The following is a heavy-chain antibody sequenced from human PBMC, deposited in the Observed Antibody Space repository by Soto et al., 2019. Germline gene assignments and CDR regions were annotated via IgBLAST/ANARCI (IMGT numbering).Heavy chain of an antibody. J-gene: IGHJ3*02. CDR3: AREDFGVVTPRGAFDI. Sequence: TSETLSLTCTVSGGSISSYYWSWIRQPPGKGLEWIGYIYYSGSTNYNPSLKSRVTISVDTSKNQFSLKLSSVTAADTAVYYCAREDFGVVTPRGAFDIWGQGTMVTVSS. CDR2: IYYSGST. D-gene: IGHD3-3*01. V-gene: IGHV4-59*01. CDR1: GGSISSYY.